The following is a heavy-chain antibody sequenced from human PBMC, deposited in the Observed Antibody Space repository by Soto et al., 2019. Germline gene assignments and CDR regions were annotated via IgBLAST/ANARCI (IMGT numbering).Heavy chain of an antibody. V-gene: IGHV3-7*05. CDR3: AKDLMYSSSSEPNY. CDR1: GFTFSSYW. D-gene: IGHD6-6*01. CDR2: IKQDGSEK. Sequence: PGGSLRLSCAASGFTFSSYWMSWVRQAPGKGLEWVANIKQDGSEKYYVDSVKGRFTISRDNAKNSLYLQMNSLRAEDTAVYYCAKDLMYSSSSEPNYWGQGTLVTVSS. J-gene: IGHJ4*02.